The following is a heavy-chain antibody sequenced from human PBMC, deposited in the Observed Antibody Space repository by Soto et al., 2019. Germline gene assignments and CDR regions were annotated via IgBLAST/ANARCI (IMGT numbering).Heavy chain of an antibody. CDR3: AHRQGYYYDSSGYAGDAFAI. CDR1: GFSLSTSGVG. D-gene: IGHD3-22*01. J-gene: IGHJ3*02. V-gene: IGHV2-5*02. CDR2: IYWDDDK. Sequence: QITLKESGPTLVKPTQTLTLTCTFSGFSLSTSGVGVGWIRQPPGTALEWLALIYWDDDKRYSPSLKSRLTITQDTSKNQVVLTMTNMDPVDTATYYCAHRQGYYYDSSGYAGDAFAICGQGTMVTVSS.